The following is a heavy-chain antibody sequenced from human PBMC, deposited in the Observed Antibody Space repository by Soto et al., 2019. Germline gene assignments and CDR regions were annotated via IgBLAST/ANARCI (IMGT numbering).Heavy chain of an antibody. V-gene: IGHV3-7*05. CDR2: MKQDGSEK. CDR1: GFSFSSYW. D-gene: IGHD5-18*01. Sequence: GGSLRLSCAASGFSFSSYWMSWVRQAPGKGLEWVAKMKQDGSEKYYVDSVKGRFTISRDNAKNSLYLQMNSLRVEDTAVYYCARDDPGYSYGSWGQGTLLTVSS. CDR3: ARDDPGYSYGS. J-gene: IGHJ5*02.